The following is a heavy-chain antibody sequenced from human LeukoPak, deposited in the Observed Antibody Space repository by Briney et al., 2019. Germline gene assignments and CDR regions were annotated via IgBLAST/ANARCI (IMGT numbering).Heavy chain of an antibody. D-gene: IGHD3-10*01. V-gene: IGHV1-69*13. J-gene: IGHJ4*02. Sequence: ASVKVSCKASGYTFTSYGISWVRQAPGQGLEWMGGIIPIFGTANYAQKFQGRVTITADESTSTAYMELSSLRSEDTVVYYCASRSTPRGGSDYWGQGTLVTVSS. CDR2: IIPIFGTA. CDR3: ASRSTPRGGSDY. CDR1: GYTFTSYG.